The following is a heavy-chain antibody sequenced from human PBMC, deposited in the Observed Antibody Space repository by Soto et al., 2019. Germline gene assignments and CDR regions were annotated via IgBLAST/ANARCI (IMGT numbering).Heavy chain of an antibody. J-gene: IGHJ6*02. V-gene: IGHV3-30-3*01. CDR2: ISYDGSNK. D-gene: IGHD6-13*01. Sequence: GGSLRLSCAASGFTFSSYAMHWVRQAPGKGLEWVAVISYDGSNKYYADSVKGRFTISRDNSKNTLYLQMNSLRAEDTAVYYCARDPKDFGAAAASSYGVFGMDVWGQGTTVTVSS. CDR1: GFTFSSYA. CDR3: ARDPKDFGAAAASSYGVFGMDV.